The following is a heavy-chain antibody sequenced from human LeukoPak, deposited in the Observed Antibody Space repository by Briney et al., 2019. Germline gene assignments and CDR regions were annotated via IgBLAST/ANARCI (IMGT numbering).Heavy chain of an antibody. CDR3: ARALSAMVPDY. CDR2: IRYDGSNK. Sequence: GGSLRLSCAASGFTFSTYGMHWVRQAPGKGAEWVAVIRYDGSNKNYGDSVKGRFTISRDNSKNTLYLQMNSLRAEDTAVYYCARALSAMVPDYWGQGTLLTVSS. CDR1: GFTFSTYG. J-gene: IGHJ4*02. D-gene: IGHD5-18*01. V-gene: IGHV3-33*01.